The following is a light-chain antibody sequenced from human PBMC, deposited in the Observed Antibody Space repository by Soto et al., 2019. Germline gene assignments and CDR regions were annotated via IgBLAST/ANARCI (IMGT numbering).Light chain of an antibody. J-gene: IGLJ2*01. CDR3: GSYTTSDTLA. CDR1: YSDVGGYNS. V-gene: IGLV2-14*03. Sequence: QSALTQPASVSGSPGQPITISCTGSYSDVGGYNSVSWYQQHPGKAPKLMIYDVDNRPSGVSNRFSGSKSGNTASLTISGLQYEDEADYHCGSYTTSDTLAFGGGTKVTVL. CDR2: DVD.